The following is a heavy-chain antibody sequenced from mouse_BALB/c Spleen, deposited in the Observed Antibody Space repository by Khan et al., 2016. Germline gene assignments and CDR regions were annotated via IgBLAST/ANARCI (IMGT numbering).Heavy chain of an antibody. D-gene: IGHD1-2*01. CDR3: ARGDYGLAMDY. V-gene: IGHV9-1*02. J-gene: IGHJ4*01. CDR2: INTYTGEP. Sequence: QIQLVQSGPELKKPGETVKISCKASGYTFTNYGMNWVKQAPGKGLKWMGWINTYTGEPTYADDFKGRFAFSLETSASTAYLQINNLKNEDMATYVCARGDYGLAMDYWGQGTSVTGSS. CDR1: GYTFTNYG.